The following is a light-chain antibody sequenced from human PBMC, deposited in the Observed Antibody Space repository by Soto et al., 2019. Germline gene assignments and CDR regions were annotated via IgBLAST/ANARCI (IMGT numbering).Light chain of an antibody. CDR1: QDINVY. J-gene: IGKJ1*01. V-gene: IGKV1-39*01. CDR3: QQSYSTPQT. Sequence: DIQMTQSPSSVSASIGDTVTITCLASQDINVYLNWYQQKPGEVPKLLIYAASSLQSGVPSRFSGSGSGTDFTLTISSLQPEDFATYYRQQSYSTPQTFGQGTKVDIK. CDR2: AAS.